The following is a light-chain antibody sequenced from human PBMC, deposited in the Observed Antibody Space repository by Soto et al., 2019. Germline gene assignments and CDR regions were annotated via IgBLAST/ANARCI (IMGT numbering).Light chain of an antibody. Sequence: DIQMTQSPFSLSASVGDRVTISCRPSQKIKNYLNWYQQRPGKAPKLLIFAASTLQSGVPSRFSGSGSGTDFTLTISSLHPEDFATYYCQQSYSTRLTFGGGTKVEI. V-gene: IGKV1-39*01. CDR2: AAS. CDR3: QQSYSTRLT. CDR1: QKIKNY. J-gene: IGKJ4*01.